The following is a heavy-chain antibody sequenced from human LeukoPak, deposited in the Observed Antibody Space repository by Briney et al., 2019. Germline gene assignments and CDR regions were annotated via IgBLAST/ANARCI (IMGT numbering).Heavy chain of an antibody. D-gene: IGHD1-26*01. J-gene: IGHJ4*02. Sequence: GGSLRLSCAASGFTFSNYWMNWVRQAPGKGLVCVSHIHSDGSGASYADSVKGRFTIPRDNAKNTLYLQMNSLRADDTAVYYCARGGELLRPADYWGQGTLVTVSS. CDR2: IHSDGSGA. V-gene: IGHV3-74*01. CDR3: ARGGELLRPADY. CDR1: GFTFSNYW.